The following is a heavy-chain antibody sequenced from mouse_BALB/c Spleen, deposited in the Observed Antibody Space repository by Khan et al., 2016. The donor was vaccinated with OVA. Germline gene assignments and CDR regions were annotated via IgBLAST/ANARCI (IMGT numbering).Heavy chain of an antibody. CDR2: IWRDGKT. V-gene: IGHV2-6-1*01. Sequence: QVQLKESGPGLVAPSQSLSITCTTSGFSLTSYGIHWVRQPPGPGLEWLVVIWRDGKTTYNSAIKSRLNIIKANSTSQVFLQMNSLQTDDTAIYCCTRQISPWYFDVWGAGTTVTVSS. J-gene: IGHJ1*01. CDR3: TRQISPWYFDV. CDR1: GFSLTSYG.